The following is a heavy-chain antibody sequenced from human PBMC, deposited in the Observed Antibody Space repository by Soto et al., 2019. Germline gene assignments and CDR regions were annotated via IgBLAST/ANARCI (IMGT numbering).Heavy chain of an antibody. CDR2: IYYNGTT. J-gene: IGHJ3*02. V-gene: IGHV4-59*08. D-gene: IGHD3-16*01. CDR1: GGYINSHY. Sequence: QVQLQESGPGLVKPSETLSLTCTVSGGYINSHYWTWIRQPPGKGLEWIGYIYYNGTTDSNPSLKSRVTILTDKSKSYFSLRLTSLTAADTAVYYCERSTWGYAFDIGGQGAVVTVSS. CDR3: ERSTWGYAFDI.